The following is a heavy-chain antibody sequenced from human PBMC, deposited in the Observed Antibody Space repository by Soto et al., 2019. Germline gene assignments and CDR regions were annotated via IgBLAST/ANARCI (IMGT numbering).Heavy chain of an antibody. CDR1: GDSISSGGHY. V-gene: IGHV4-31*03. J-gene: IGHJ4*02. Sequence: QVQLQESGPRLVKPSQTVSLTCTVSGDSISSGGHYWTWIRQHPGKGLEWIGFIYYTGTTYYNPSLQSRVSISVDTSKNQFSLELTSVTAADTAVYYCARAGPCDFWSGYPFEYWGQGTLVTVSS. D-gene: IGHD3-3*01. CDR3: ARAGPCDFWSGYPFEY. CDR2: IYYTGTT.